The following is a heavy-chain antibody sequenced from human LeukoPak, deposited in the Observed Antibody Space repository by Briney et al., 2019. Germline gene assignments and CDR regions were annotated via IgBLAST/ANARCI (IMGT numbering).Heavy chain of an antibody. CDR2: IKQDGSEK. D-gene: IGHD6-13*01. V-gene: IGHV3-7*01. J-gene: IGHJ1*01. CDR1: GFTFSSYW. Sequence: GGSLRLSCAASGFTFSSYWMSWVRQAPGKGLEWVANIKQDGSEKYYVDSVEGRFTISRDNAKNSLYLQMKSLRAEDTAVYYCASHSSSWYTTAEYFQHWGQGTLVTVSS. CDR3: ASHSSSWYTTAEYFQH.